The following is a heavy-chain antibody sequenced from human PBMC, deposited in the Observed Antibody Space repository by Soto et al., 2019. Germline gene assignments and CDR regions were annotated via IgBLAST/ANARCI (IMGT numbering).Heavy chain of an antibody. J-gene: IGHJ4*02. CDR3: ERGGDPDY. V-gene: IGHV3-74*01. D-gene: IGHD2-21*02. CDR1: GFTFDYYW. CDR2: LQTDGSHP. Sequence: VQLVESGGGLVQPGGSLRLSCVASGFTFDYYWMHWVRQAPGEGLMWVSRLQTDGSHPDYADSVKGRFTISRDNAKSPRDLQMTNVSAEDTAVYYGERGGDPDYWGQGTLVTVSS.